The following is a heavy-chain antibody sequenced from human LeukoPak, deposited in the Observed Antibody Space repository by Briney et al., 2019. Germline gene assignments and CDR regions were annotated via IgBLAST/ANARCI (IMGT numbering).Heavy chain of an antibody. CDR1: GFTFSNYN. Sequence: PGGSLRLSCAASGFTFSNYNMNWVRQTPGKGLEWVSSITRGSIYTFYADSVKGRFTISRDNAKNSLSLQMNSLRAEDTAVYYCARDPYNGSYGDDYYYYMDLWGKGTTVTISS. CDR3: ARDPYNGSYGDDYYYYMDL. CDR2: ITRGSIYT. J-gene: IGHJ6*03. D-gene: IGHD1-26*01. V-gene: IGHV3-21*01.